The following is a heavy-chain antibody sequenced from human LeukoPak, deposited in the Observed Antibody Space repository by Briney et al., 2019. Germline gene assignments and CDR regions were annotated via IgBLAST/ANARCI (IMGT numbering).Heavy chain of an antibody. V-gene: IGHV3-30*04. D-gene: IGHD3-10*01. CDR3: AKAWFGELQPPDY. CDR2: ISYDGSNK. CDR1: GFTFSSYA. Sequence: PGRSLRLSCAASGFTFSSYAMHWVRQAPGKGLEWVAVISYDGSNKYYADSVKGRFTISRDNSKNTLYLQMNSLRAEDTAVYYCAKAWFGELQPPDYWGQGTLVTVSS. J-gene: IGHJ4*02.